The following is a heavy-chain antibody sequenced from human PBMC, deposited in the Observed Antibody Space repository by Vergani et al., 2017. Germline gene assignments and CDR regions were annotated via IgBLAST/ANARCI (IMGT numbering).Heavy chain of an antibody. V-gene: IGHV4-34*01. CDR3: AVTPLLRYFDWLLR. J-gene: IGHJ4*02. CDR2: IYYTGTT. D-gene: IGHD3-9*01. Sequence: QVQLQQWGAGLLKPSETLSLTCAVYGGSFSGYYWSWIRQPPGKGLEWIGSIYYTGTTYYNPSLKSRVTISVDTSKNQFSLKLSSVTAADTAFYYCAVTPLLRYFDWLLRWGQGTLVTVSS. CDR1: GGSFSGYY.